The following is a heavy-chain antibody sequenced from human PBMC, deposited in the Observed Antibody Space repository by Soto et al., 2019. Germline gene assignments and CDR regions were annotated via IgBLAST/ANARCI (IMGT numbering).Heavy chain of an antibody. D-gene: IGHD3-16*02. J-gene: IGHJ4*02. Sequence: GASVKVSCKASGYTFTSYAMHWVRQAPGQRLEWMGWINAGNGNTKYSQKFQGRVTITRDTSASTAYMELSSLRSEDTAVYYCARSPIWGSYRSRYHFDYWGQGTLVTVS. CDR2: INAGNGNT. CDR3: ARSPIWGSYRSRYHFDY. CDR1: GYTFTSYA. V-gene: IGHV1-3*01.